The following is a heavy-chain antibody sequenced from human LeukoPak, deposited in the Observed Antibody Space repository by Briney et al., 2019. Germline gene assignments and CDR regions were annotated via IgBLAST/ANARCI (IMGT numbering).Heavy chain of an antibody. Sequence: SEALSLTCTVSGGSISSSGYYWGWIRQPPGKGLEWIGEIIHSGSTNYNPSLKSRVTISLVTSKHQFSLKLSSATAADTAVYYCAGNWDGAIDYWGQGTLVTVSS. J-gene: IGHJ4*02. D-gene: IGHD4/OR15-4a*01. CDR1: GGSISSSGYY. CDR3: AGNWDGAIDY. V-gene: IGHV4-39*01. CDR2: IIHSGST.